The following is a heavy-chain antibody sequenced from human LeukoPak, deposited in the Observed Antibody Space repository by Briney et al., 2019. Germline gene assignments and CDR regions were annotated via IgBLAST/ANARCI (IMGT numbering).Heavy chain of an antibody. CDR2: IYYSGST. CDR1: GGSISSYY. CDR3: ARVTAGYSSSWYQGADYYYYMDV. Sequence: PSETLSLTCTVSGGSISSYYWSWIRQPPGKGLEWIGYIYYSGSTNYNPSLKSRVTISVDTSKNQFSLKLSSVTAADTAVYYCARVTAGYSSSWYQGADYYYYMDVWGKGTTVTVSS. V-gene: IGHV4-59*01. J-gene: IGHJ6*03. D-gene: IGHD6-13*01.